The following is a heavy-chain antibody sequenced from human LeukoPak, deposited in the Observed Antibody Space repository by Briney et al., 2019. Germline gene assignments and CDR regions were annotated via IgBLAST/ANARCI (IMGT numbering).Heavy chain of an antibody. CDR3: ARTIAVAGPATVYWYFDR. V-gene: IGHV1-18*01. D-gene: IGHD6-19*01. CDR1: GYTFTIYG. Sequence: ASVTVSFTASGYTFTIYGISWVRQAPGQGLEWMGWISAYNGDTNYAQKLQGRVTMTTDTSTSTAYMELRSLRSDDTAVYYCARTIAVAGPATVYWYFDRWGRGTLVTVSS. CDR2: ISAYNGDT. J-gene: IGHJ2*01.